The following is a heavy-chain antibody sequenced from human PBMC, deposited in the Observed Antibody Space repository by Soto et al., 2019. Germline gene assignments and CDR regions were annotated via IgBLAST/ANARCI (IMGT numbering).Heavy chain of an antibody. J-gene: IGHJ5*02. Sequence: GALRLSCAASGFTFSSYGMHWVRQAPGKGLEWVAVISYDGSNKYYADSVKGRFTISRDNSKNTLYLQMNSLRAEDTAVYYCAKSLRIGVYWFDPWGQGTLVTVSS. V-gene: IGHV3-30*18. D-gene: IGHD3-3*01. CDR1: GFTFSSYG. CDR2: ISYDGSNK. CDR3: AKSLRIGVYWFDP.